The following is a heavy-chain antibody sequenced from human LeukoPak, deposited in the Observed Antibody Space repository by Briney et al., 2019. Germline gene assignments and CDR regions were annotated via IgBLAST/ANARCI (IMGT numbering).Heavy chain of an antibody. J-gene: IGHJ4*02. V-gene: IGHV3-23*01. Sequence: GGGGGTYYAASVKGRFTISRDNSKDTLYLQMNGLRAEDTAVYFCAKQSAGSAAWYSLHYDFWGQGTLVTVSS. D-gene: IGHD6-13*01. CDR3: AKQSAGSAAWYSLHYDF. CDR2: GGGGGT.